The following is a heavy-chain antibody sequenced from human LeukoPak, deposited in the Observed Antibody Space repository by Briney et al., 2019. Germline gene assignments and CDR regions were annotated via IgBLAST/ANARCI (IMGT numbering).Heavy chain of an antibody. J-gene: IGHJ4*02. CDR2: IYSGGST. V-gene: IGHV3-53*01. CDR1: GFTVSSNY. D-gene: IGHD5-12*01. Sequence: GGSMRLSCAASGFTVSSNYMSWVRQAPGKGLEWVSVIYSGGSTYYADSVKGRFTISRDNSKNTLYLQMNSLRAEDTAVYYCARAIIDIVATIYFDYWGQGTLVTVSS. CDR3: ARAIIDIVATIYFDY.